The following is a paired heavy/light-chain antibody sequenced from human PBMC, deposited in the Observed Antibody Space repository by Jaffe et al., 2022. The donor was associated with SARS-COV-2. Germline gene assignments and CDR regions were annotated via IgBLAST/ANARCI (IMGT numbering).Heavy chain of an antibody. CDR2: VYYLGST. CDR3: ARGLRDALTGYKIHFCYYLDV. D-gene: IGHD3-9*01. V-gene: IGHV4-39*01. J-gene: IGHJ6*04. Sequence: QVQLQESGPGLVKPSETLSLTCNVSGGSISSSSYYWGWVRQPPGKGLEWIGSVYYLGSTHYNPSLQSRVSISADTSKSQFSLDLRSVTAADSAVYYCARGLRDALTGYKIHFCYYLDVWGKGTTVTVSS. CDR1: GGSISSSSYY.
Light chain of an antibody. CDR2: GAS. Sequence: EIVLTQSPGTLSLSPGDRATLSCRASQSVNNNYLAWYQQKVGQAPRLLIYGASSRATGIPDRFSGSGSGTDFTLTISRLEPEDFAVYYCQQFGLSLTFGGGTKVEIK. CDR1: QSVNNNY. CDR3: QQFGLSLT. V-gene: IGKV3-20*01. J-gene: IGKJ4*01.